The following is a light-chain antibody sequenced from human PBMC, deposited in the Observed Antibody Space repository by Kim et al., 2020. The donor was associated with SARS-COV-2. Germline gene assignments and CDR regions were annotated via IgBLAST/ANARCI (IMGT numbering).Light chain of an antibody. CDR3: QHYRGAPYT. V-gene: IGKV4-1*01. Sequence: DIVLTQSPDSLAVSLGERATINCKSSQNILHSSSNLNYLAWYQQKPGQPPKLLIYWASTRESGVPHRFSGGGSGTDFTLTISSLQAEDVAVYYCQHYRGAPYTFGQGTKLEI. CDR2: WAS. CDR1: QNILHSSSNLNY. J-gene: IGKJ2*01.